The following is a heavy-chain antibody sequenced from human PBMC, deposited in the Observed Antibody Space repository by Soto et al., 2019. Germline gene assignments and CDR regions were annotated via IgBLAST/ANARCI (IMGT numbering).Heavy chain of an antibody. CDR1: GFTFSSYA. Sequence: EVQLLESGGGLVQPGGSLRLSCAASGFTFSSYAMSWFRQAPGKGLEWASAISGSGGSPYYADSVKGRFPISRDNSKNTLYLQMNSLRAEDTAVYYCAKRKTYYYDSSGYYYSHDAFDIWGQGTMVTVSS. D-gene: IGHD3-22*01. CDR3: AKRKTYYYDSSGYYYSHDAFDI. V-gene: IGHV3-23*01. J-gene: IGHJ3*02. CDR2: ISGSGGSP.